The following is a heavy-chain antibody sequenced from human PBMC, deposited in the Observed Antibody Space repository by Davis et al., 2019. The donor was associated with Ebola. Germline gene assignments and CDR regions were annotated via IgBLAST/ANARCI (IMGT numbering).Heavy chain of an antibody. J-gene: IGHJ4*02. D-gene: IGHD2-15*01. V-gene: IGHV1-69*06. Sequence: VKVSCKASGGTFSSYAISWVRQAPGQGLEWMGGIIPIFGTANYAQKFQGRVTITADKSTGTAYMELSSLRSEDTAVYYCAIPDCSGANCYSVYIKNWGQGALVTVSS. CDR2: IIPIFGTA. CDR1: GGTFSSYA. CDR3: AIPDCSGANCYSVYIKN.